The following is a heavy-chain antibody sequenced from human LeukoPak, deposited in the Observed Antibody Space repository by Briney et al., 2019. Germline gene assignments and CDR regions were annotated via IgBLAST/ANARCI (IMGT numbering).Heavy chain of an antibody. CDR3: ARDPSRYGSGSYYSD. CDR2: INAGNGNT. D-gene: IGHD3-10*01. CDR1: GYTFTSYA. J-gene: IGHJ4*02. V-gene: IGHV1-3*01. Sequence: ASVKVSCKASGYTFTSYAMHWVRQAPGQRLEWMGWINAGNGNTKYSQKFQGRVTITRDTSASTAYMELSSLRSEDTAVYYCARDPSRYGSGSYYSDWGQGTLVTVPS.